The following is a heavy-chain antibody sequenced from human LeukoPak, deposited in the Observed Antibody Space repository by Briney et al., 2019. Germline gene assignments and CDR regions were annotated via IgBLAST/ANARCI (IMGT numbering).Heavy chain of an antibody. CDR3: ARVAFRHYYFDY. CDR1: GGSISSYY. V-gene: IGHV4-59*01. Sequence: NPSETLSLTCTVSGGSISSYYWSWIRQPPGKGLEWIGYIFYSGNTNSGSANYNPSLKSRVTISVDTSKNQFSLKLSSVTAADTAMYYCARVAFRHYYFDYWGQGTLVTVSS. CDR2: IFYSGNTNSGSA. J-gene: IGHJ4*02.